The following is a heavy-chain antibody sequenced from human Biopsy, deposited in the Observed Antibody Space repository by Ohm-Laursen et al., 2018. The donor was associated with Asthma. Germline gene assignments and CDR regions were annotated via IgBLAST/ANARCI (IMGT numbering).Heavy chain of an antibody. V-gene: IGHV3-7*01. Sequence: SLRLSCAASGFTFSSYWMSWVRQAPGKGLEWVANIKKDGSEKYYVDSVKGRFTISRDNAKNSLYLHMNSLRAEDTAVYYCARGGYCTSPTCPWGSHATDVWGQGTTVTVSS. CDR1: GFTFSSYW. CDR3: ARGGYCTSPTCPWGSHATDV. CDR2: IKKDGSEK. D-gene: IGHD2-2*01. J-gene: IGHJ6*02.